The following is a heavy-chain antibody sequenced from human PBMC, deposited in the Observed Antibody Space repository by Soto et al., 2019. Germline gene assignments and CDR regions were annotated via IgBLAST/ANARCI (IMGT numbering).Heavy chain of an antibody. D-gene: IGHD6-19*01. CDR2: IGGTT. CDR1: GFTFSSSA. Sequence: EVQLLESWGDLVQPGGSLRLACAAAGFTFSSSAVGWVRQAPGKGLEWVSVIGGTTYYADSVKGRFTISRDNSKNALYLHMNRLRVDDTAVYFCTKKAVSGVLAALDNWGQGTLVTVSS. J-gene: IGHJ4*02. V-gene: IGHV3-23*01. CDR3: TKKAVSGVLAALDN.